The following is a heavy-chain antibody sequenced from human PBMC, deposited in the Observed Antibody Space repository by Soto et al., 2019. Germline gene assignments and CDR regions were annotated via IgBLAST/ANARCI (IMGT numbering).Heavy chain of an antibody. V-gene: IGHV3-53*05. J-gene: IGHJ4*02. Sequence: PGGSLRLSCAASGFTVSSNYMSWVRQAPGKGLEWVSVIYSGGSTYYADSVKGRFTISRDNSKNTLYLQMNSLRAEDTAVYYCARTPSLSGYGPSYFDYWGQGTLVTVSS. CDR1: GFTVSSNY. D-gene: IGHD5-12*01. CDR3: ARTPSLSGYGPSYFDY. CDR2: IYSGGST.